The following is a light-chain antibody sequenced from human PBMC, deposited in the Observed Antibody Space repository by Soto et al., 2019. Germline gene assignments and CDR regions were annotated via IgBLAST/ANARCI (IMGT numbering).Light chain of an antibody. CDR3: QQYNNWPPWT. V-gene: IGKV3-15*01. Sequence: EIVMTQSPATLSVSPGERATLSCRASQSVSSNLAWYQQKPGQAPRLLIYGASTRATGIPARFSGSGSGTEFNLTISSLQYEDFAVYDCQQYNNWPPWTFGQGTKVEIK. CDR2: GAS. CDR1: QSVSSN. J-gene: IGKJ1*01.